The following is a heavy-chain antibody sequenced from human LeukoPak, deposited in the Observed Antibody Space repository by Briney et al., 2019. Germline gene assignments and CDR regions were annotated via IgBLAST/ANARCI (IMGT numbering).Heavy chain of an antibody. J-gene: IGHJ4*02. CDR1: GGSISSYY. Sequence: PSETLSPTCTVSGGSISSYYWSWIRQPPGKGLEWIGYIYYSGSTNYNPSLKSRVTISVDTSKNQFSLKLSSVTAADTAVYYCARLAGTYYYDSSGYSPIIYFDYWGQGTLVTVSP. V-gene: IGHV4-59*08. CDR2: IYYSGST. CDR3: ARLAGTYYYDSSGYSPIIYFDY. D-gene: IGHD3-22*01.